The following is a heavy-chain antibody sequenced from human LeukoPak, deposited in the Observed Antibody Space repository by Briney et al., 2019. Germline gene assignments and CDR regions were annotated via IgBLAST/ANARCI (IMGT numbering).Heavy chain of an antibody. CDR2: IYYSGST. CDR1: GGSISSGGYC. J-gene: IGHJ4*02. CDR3: ARVTRWWYYFDY. D-gene: IGHD2-15*01. Sequence: KTSETLSLTCTVSGGSISSGGYCWSWIRQHPGKGLEWIGYIYYSGSTYYNPSPKSRVTISVDTSKNQFSLKLSSVTAADTAVYYCARVTRWWYYFDYWGQGTLVTVSS. V-gene: IGHV4-31*03.